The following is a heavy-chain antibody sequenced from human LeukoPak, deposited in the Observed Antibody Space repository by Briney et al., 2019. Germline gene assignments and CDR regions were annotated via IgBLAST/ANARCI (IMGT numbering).Heavy chain of an antibody. Sequence: PGGSLRLSCAASGFTVSSNYMSWVRQAPGKGLEWVSVIYSGGSTYYADSVKGRFTISRHNSKNTLYLQMNSLRAEDAAVYYCARHHGVGTQRYCYYYGMDVWGQGTTVTVSS. CDR1: GFTVSSNY. J-gene: IGHJ6*02. CDR3: ARHHGVGTQRYCYYYGMDV. D-gene: IGHD1-14*01. V-gene: IGHV3-53*04. CDR2: IYSGGST.